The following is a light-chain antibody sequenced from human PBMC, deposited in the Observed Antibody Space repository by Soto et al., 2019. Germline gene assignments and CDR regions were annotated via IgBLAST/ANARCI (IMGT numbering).Light chain of an antibody. Sequence: QSALTQPASVSGSPGQSITISCTGTSSDFGSYNIVSWYQQQPGKDPKLMIYEGSKRPSGVSNLFVGYKSGNTASLTISGLQAEDEADDYCFSYAGSSWVFGGGTKLPVL. J-gene: IGLJ3*02. CDR1: SSDFGSYNI. CDR2: EGS. CDR3: FSYAGSSWV. V-gene: IGLV2-23*01.